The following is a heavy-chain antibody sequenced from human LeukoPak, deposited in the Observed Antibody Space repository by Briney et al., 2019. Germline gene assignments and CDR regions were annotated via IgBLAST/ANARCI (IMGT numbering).Heavy chain of an antibody. CDR3: GREGTTWFFDL. CDR1: GDSVSSHIAA. D-gene: IGHD1-1*01. Sequence: SQTLSLTCAISGDSVSSHIAAWNWDRQSPSRGLEWLGRTYYRSKWFTEYAASVKSRITIKPDTSKNQFSLQLNSVTPEDTAVYYCGREGTTWFFDLWGRGTLVTVSS. J-gene: IGHJ2*01. CDR2: TYYRSKWFT. V-gene: IGHV6-1*01.